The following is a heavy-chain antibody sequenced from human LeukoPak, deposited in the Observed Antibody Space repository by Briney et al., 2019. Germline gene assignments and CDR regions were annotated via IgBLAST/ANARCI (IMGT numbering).Heavy chain of an antibody. CDR1: GFNFRNYW. CDR2: IDYDGTTT. D-gene: IGHD5-12*01. CDR3: GRASSLWMDAGY. Sequence: GGSLRLSCATSGFNFRNYWMHWVRQAPGRGLVWVARIDYDGTTTNYADSVKGRFTISRDNAKSTLYLQMNSLRAEDTAIYYCGRASSLWMDAGYWGQGTLVTVSS. V-gene: IGHV3-74*01. J-gene: IGHJ4*02.